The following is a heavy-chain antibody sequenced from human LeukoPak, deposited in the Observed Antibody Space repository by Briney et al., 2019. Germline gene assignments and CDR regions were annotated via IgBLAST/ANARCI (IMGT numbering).Heavy chain of an antibody. Sequence: SETLSLTCTVSGGSISSYYWSWIRQPPGKGLEWIGYIYYSGSTNYNPSLKSRVTISVDTSKNQFSLKLSSVTAADTAVYYCARNPNYYMEAWGKGTTVTISS. CDR3: ARNPNYYMEA. CDR1: GGSISSYY. CDR2: IYYSGST. J-gene: IGHJ6*03. V-gene: IGHV4-59*01. D-gene: IGHD1-14*01.